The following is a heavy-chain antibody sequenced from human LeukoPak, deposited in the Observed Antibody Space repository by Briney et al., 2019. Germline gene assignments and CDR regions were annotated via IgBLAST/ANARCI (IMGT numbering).Heavy chain of an antibody. J-gene: IGHJ4*02. D-gene: IGHD3-10*01. CDR2: IYYSGST. CDR3: ARHGYGSGSYYGY. CDR1: GGSISSSSYY. V-gene: IGHV4-39*01. Sequence: SETLSLTCSVSGGSISSSSYYWGWIRQPPGKGLEWIGSIYYSGSTYYNPSLKSRATISVDTSKNQFSLKLSSVTAADTAVYYCARHGYGSGSYYGYWGQGTLVTVSS.